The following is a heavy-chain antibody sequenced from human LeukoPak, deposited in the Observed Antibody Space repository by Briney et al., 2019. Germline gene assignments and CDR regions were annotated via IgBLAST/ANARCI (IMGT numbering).Heavy chain of an antibody. Sequence: GGSLRLSCSASGFTYTDYSMSWVRQVPGKGLEWVSGLGRTGEYKYYADSVKGRFTISRDNSNDLVFLQMNSLRAEDTAVYFCATGERMVRGDGVDYWGQGTLVTVSS. V-gene: IGHV3-23*01. CDR3: ATGERMVRGDGVDY. CDR1: GFTYTDYS. J-gene: IGHJ4*02. CDR2: LGRTGEYK. D-gene: IGHD3-10*01.